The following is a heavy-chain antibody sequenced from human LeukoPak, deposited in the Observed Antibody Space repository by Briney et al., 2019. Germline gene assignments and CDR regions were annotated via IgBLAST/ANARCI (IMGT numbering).Heavy chain of an antibody. CDR1: GGTFSSYA. J-gene: IGHJ4*02. CDR3: ARDMGIAAVLFDY. V-gene: IGHV1-69*04. Sequence: GASVKVSCKASGGTFSSYAISWVRQAPGQGLEWMGRIIPILGIANYAQKFQVRVTITADKSTSTAYMELSSLRSEDTAVYYCARDMGIAAVLFDYWGQGTLVTVSS. CDR2: IIPILGIA. D-gene: IGHD6-13*01.